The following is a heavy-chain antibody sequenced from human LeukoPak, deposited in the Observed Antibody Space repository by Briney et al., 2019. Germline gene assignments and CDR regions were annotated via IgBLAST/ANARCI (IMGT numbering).Heavy chain of an antibody. Sequence: SETLSLTCTVSGGSISSSSYYWGWIRQPPGKGLEWIGYIYYSGSTNYNPSLKSRVTISVDTSKNQFSLKLSSVTAADTAVYYCASLIVYDYDSSGYFDYWGQGTLVTVSS. CDR1: GGSISSSSYY. CDR3: ASLIVYDYDSSGYFDY. CDR2: IYYSGST. J-gene: IGHJ4*02. V-gene: IGHV4-61*05. D-gene: IGHD3-22*01.